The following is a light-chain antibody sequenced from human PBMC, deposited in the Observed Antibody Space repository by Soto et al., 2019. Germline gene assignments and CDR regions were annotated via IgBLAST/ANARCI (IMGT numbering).Light chain of an antibody. CDR3: QQYNNWPRT. V-gene: IGKV3-15*01. Sequence: EKVMTQSPATLSESPGERATLSCRASQSVSSNIAWYQLKPGQAPRLLIYDASTRATGIPARFSGSGSGTEFTLTISSLQSEDFAFYYCQQYNNWPRTFGQGTKVEIK. CDR2: DAS. J-gene: IGKJ1*01. CDR1: QSVSSN.